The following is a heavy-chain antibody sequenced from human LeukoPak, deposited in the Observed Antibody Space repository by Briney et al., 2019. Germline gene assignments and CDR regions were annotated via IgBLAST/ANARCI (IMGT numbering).Heavy chain of an antibody. CDR1: GYTFTSYD. CDR3: ARGRLGAVASTYYYYGMDV. V-gene: IGHV1-8*01. D-gene: IGHD6-19*01. CDR2: MNPNSGNT. Sequence: ASVKVSCKASGYTFTSYDINWVRQATGQGLELMGLMNPNSGNTGYAQKFQGRVTTTRNTSISTAYMELSSLRSEDTAVYYCARGRLGAVASTYYYYGMDVWGQGTTVTVSS. J-gene: IGHJ6*02.